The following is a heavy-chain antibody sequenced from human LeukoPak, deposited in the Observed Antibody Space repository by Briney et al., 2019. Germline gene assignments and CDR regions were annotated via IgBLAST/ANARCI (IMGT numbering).Heavy chain of an antibody. CDR3: QRISSVTTGGQLLY. Sequence: PGGSLNPPLPAPEFTFSTYPLSWFPKPQGKGLEWAPAISGSGDSTYYADSVKGRFTISRDNFKNTLYLQMNSLRAEDTAIYYCQRISSVTTGGQLLYWGQGALVTVPS. D-gene: IGHD4-17*01. CDR1: EFTFSTYP. J-gene: IGHJ4*02. V-gene: IGHV3-23*01. CDR2: ISGSGDST.